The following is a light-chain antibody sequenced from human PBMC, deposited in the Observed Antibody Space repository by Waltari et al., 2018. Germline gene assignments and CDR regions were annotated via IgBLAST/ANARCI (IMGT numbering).Light chain of an antibody. J-gene: IGLJ2*01. Sequence: SYLLTQPPSVSVAPGKTPVTTCGGNNIRDKSVHWYRLKPGQAPVVVVHDDRDRPSWIPERLSGSNSGNTATLTISRVEAGDEADYYCQVWYTSDHRVFGGGTKLTVL. CDR1: NIRDKS. V-gene: IGLV3-21*03. CDR2: DDR. CDR3: QVWYTSDHRV.